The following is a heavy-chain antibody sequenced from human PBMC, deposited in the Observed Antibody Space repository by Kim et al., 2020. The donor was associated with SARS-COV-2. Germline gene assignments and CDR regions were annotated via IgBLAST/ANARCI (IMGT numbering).Heavy chain of an antibody. J-gene: IGHJ6*01. CDR3: AGKITMVRWVIKNYGSDV. CDR1: GGTFSSYA. Sequence: SVKVSCKASGGTFSSYAISWVRQAPGQGLDGMGRIIPILGIENYAQKFQGRVPITADKATGTAYMERSRLRSEDTAGYYCAGKITMVRWVIKNYGSDVW. V-gene: IGHV1-69*04. CDR2: IIPILGIE. D-gene: IGHD3-10*01.